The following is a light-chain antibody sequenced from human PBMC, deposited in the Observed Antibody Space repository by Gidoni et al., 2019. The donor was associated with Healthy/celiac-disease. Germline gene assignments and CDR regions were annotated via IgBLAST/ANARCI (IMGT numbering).Light chain of an antibody. CDR2: DAS. CDR3: QQRSNWPSYT. V-gene: IGKV3-11*01. J-gene: IGKJ2*01. CDR1: QSVSSY. Sequence: EIVLTQSPATLSLPPGERATLSCRASQSVSSYLAWYQQKPGQAPRLLIYDASNRATGIPARFSGSGSGTDFTLTISSLEPEDFAVYYCQQRSNWPSYTFXXXTKLEIK.